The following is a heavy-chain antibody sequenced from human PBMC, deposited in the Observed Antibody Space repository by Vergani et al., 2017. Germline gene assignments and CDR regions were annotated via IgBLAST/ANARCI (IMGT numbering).Heavy chain of an antibody. V-gene: IGHV5-51*01. CDR1: GYSFTSYW. J-gene: IGHJ4*02. CDR3: ARAADILTGYYKMAGLSFDY. Sequence: EVQLVQSGAEVKKPGESLKISCKGSGYSFTSYWIGWVRQMPGKGLEWMGIIYPGDSDTRYSPSFQGQVTISADKSISTAYLQWSSLKASDTAMYYCARAADILTGYYKMAGLSFDYWGQGTLVTVSS. D-gene: IGHD3-9*01. CDR2: IYPGDSDT.